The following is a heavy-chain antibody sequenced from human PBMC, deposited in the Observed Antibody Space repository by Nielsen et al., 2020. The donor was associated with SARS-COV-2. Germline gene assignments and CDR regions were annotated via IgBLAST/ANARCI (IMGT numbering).Heavy chain of an antibody. Sequence: SETLSLTCTVSGGSISSGGYYWSWIRQHPGKGLEWIGYIYYSGSTIYNPSLKSRVSISVDTSKNQFSLRLSSVTATDTAVYYCARGARGRKTYYYEGSTYPTHALDIWGQGTMVTVSS. V-gene: IGHV4-61*08. D-gene: IGHD3-22*01. CDR3: ARGARGRKTYYYEGSTYPTHALDI. J-gene: IGHJ3*02. CDR1: GGSISSGGYY. CDR2: IYYSGST.